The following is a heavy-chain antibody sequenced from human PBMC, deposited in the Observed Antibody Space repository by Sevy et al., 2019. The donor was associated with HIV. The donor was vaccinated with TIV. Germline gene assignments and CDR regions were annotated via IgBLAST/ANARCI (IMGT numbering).Heavy chain of an antibody. V-gene: IGHV3-21*01. CDR3: ARYTHDYGDYAPQGYGMDV. Sequence: GGSLRLSCAASGFSFSSYSINWVRQAPGKGLEWVSFISSTSSYIYYADSVKGRFTISRANAKNSLYLQMNSLRAEDTAVYYGARYTHDYGDYAPQGYGMDVWGQGTTVTVSS. CDR1: GFSFSSYS. CDR2: ISSTSSYI. D-gene: IGHD4-17*01. J-gene: IGHJ6*02.